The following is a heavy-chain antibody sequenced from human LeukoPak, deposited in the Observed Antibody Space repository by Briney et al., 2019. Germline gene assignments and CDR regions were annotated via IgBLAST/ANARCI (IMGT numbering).Heavy chain of an antibody. V-gene: IGHV5-51*01. J-gene: IGHJ6*03. CDR1: GYRFTSYW. Sequence: GESLKISCKGSGYRFTSYWIGWGRQMPGKGLEWMGIIYPGDSDTRYSPSFQGQVTISADKSINTAYLQWSSLKASDTAMYYCARQAHIAAAGTGNYYYYMDVWGKGTTVTVSS. CDR3: ARQAHIAAAGTGNYYYYMDV. D-gene: IGHD6-13*01. CDR2: IYPGDSDT.